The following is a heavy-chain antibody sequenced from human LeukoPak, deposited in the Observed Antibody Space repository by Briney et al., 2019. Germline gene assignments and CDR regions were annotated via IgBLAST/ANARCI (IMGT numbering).Heavy chain of an antibody. J-gene: IGHJ5*02. CDR1: SGSISSYY. CDR3: ARHEHKAVAGDT. Sequence: PSETLSLTCTVSSGSISSYYWSWIRQPPGKGLEWIGYIYYSGSTNYNPSLKSRVTISVDTSKNHFSLRLISVTAADTAMYYCARHEHKAVAGDTWGQGTLVTVSS. CDR2: IYYSGST. D-gene: IGHD6-19*01. V-gene: IGHV4-59*08.